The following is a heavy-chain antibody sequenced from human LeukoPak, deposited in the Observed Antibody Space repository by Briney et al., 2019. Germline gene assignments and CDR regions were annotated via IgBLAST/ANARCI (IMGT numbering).Heavy chain of an antibody. Sequence: PGGSLRLSCAASGFTFSSYGMHWVRQAPGKGLEWVAVISYDGSNKYYADSVKGRFTISRDNSKNTLYLQMTSLRAEDTALYYCVRDHCGGDCATPPLGFDDWGQGTLVTVSS. V-gene: IGHV3-30*03. CDR2: ISYDGSNK. J-gene: IGHJ4*02. CDR3: VRDHCGGDCATPPLGFDD. D-gene: IGHD2-21*02. CDR1: GFTFSSYG.